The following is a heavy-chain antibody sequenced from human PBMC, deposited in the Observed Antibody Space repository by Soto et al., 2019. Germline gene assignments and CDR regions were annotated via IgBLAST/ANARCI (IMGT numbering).Heavy chain of an antibody. J-gene: IGHJ6*02. Sequence: QVQLVQSGAEVKKPGSSVKVSCKASGGTFSSYAISWVRQAPGQGLEWMGGIIPIFGTANYAQKFQGRVTITADESTSTDYMELSSLRSEDTAVYYCAILGYCSGGSCYPTDYYYYGMDVWGQGTTVTVSS. CDR3: AILGYCSGGSCYPTDYYYYGMDV. D-gene: IGHD2-15*01. V-gene: IGHV1-69*01. CDR2: IIPIFGTA. CDR1: GGTFSSYA.